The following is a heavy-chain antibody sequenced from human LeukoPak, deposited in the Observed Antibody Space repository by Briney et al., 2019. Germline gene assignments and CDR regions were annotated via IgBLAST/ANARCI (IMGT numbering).Heavy chain of an antibody. CDR2: ISAYNGNT. CDR3: ARGVVVPAAKYDSLHTYGSDY. V-gene: IGHV1-18*01. CDR1: GYTFTSYG. J-gene: IGHJ4*02. Sequence: ASVKVSCKASGYTFTSYGISWVRQAPGQGLEWMGWISAYNGNTNYAQKLQGRVTMTTDTSTSTAYMELRSLRSDDTAVYYCARGVVVPAAKYDSLHTYGSDYWGQGTLATVSS. D-gene: IGHD2-2*01.